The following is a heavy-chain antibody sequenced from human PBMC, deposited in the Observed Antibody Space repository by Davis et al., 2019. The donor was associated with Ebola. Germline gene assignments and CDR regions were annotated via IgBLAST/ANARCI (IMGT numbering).Heavy chain of an antibody. D-gene: IGHD2/OR15-2a*01. Sequence: PGGSLRLSCAAAGFAFSNYAMSWVRQAPGRGLEWVSGISGSGVIANSAESVKGRFTISRDNSKNTVFLQMNSLRAEDTAVYYCARRLQYYLGLDSWGQGARVTVSS. J-gene: IGHJ4*02. CDR1: GFAFSNYA. CDR2: ISGSGVIA. V-gene: IGHV3-23*01. CDR3: ARRLQYYLGLDS.